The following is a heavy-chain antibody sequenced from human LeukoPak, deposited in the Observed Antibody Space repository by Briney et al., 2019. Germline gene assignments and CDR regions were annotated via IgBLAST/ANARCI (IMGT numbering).Heavy chain of an antibody. V-gene: IGHV3-15*01. D-gene: IGHD3-10*01. Sequence: GRSLRLSCAASGFTFSNAWMSWVRQAPGKGLEWVGRIKSKTDGGTTDYAAPVKGRFTISRDDSKNTLYLQMNSLKTEDTAVYYCTTHGSGNYYFDYWGQGTLVTVSS. CDR2: IKSKTDGGTT. CDR3: TTHGSGNYYFDY. J-gene: IGHJ4*02. CDR1: GFTFSNAW.